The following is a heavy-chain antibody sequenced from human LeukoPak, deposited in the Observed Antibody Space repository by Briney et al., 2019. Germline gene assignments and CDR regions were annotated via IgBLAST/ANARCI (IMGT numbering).Heavy chain of an antibody. CDR3: AKQQWLVNYYYYMDV. V-gene: IGHV3-23*01. D-gene: IGHD6-19*01. CDR2: ISGSGGST. CDR1: GFTFSSYA. Sequence: TGGSLRLSCAASGFTFSSYAMSWVRQAPGKGLEWVSAISGSGGSTYYADSVKGRFTISRDNSKNTLYLQMNSLRAEDTAVCYCAKQQWLVNYYYYMDVWGKGTTVTVSS. J-gene: IGHJ6*03.